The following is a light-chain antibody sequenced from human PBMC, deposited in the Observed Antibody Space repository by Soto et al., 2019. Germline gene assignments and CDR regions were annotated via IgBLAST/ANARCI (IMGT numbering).Light chain of an antibody. CDR2: GAS. Sequence: EIVLTQSPGTLSLSPGERATLSCRASQSVSSSYLAWYQQKPGQAPRLLIYGASARATGIPARYRGSGSGTDFTLTISRLEPEDFAVYYCQQYGSSPLFTFGPGTKVAIK. CDR1: QSVSSSY. V-gene: IGKV3-20*01. J-gene: IGKJ3*01. CDR3: QQYGSSPLFT.